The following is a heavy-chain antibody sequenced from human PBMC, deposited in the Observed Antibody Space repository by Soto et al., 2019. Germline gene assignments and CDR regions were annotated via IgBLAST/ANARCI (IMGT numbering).Heavy chain of an antibody. D-gene: IGHD2-2*01. CDR3: ARDPSEGRVGNWFES. CDR1: GFTFSRYG. J-gene: IGHJ5*01. CDR2: ISSSTSYV. V-gene: IGHV3-21*06. Sequence: PGGSLRLSCAASGFTFSRYGINRLRQAPGKGLEWVASISSSTSYVYYADSVKGRFSTSRDNAKNILYLEMYGLRTEDTAVYYCARDPSEGRVGNWFESWGQGTLVTVSS.